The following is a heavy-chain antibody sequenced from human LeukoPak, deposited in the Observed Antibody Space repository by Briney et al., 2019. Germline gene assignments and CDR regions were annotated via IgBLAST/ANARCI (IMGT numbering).Heavy chain of an antibody. J-gene: IGHJ4*02. CDR3: VKISTTDRQYYFDY. V-gene: IGHV3-64D*06. D-gene: IGHD1-14*01. CDR1: GFTFSSYA. CDR2: INTNGRST. Sequence: PGGSLRLSCAASGFTFSSYAMHWVRQAPGKGLEYVSAINTNGRSTYYADSVKGKFTISRDNSNNTLYLHMSSLRAEDTAVYYCVKISTTDRQYYFDYWGQGTLVTVSS.